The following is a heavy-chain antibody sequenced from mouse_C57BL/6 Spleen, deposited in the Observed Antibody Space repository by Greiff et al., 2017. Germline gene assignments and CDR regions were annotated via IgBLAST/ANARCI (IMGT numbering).Heavy chain of an antibody. V-gene: IGHV1-75*01. CDR3: ARHSEYYGSCPFDASYT. J-gene: IGHJ4*01. Sequence: VQLQESGPELVKPGASVKISCKASGYTFTNSYINWVKQRPGQGLEWIGWIYPGSGSTYYNEQFKGKATLTVDKSSSTAYMLLSSLTSEYSAVYFWARHSEYYGSCPFDASYTWGEGTPVTVSS. D-gene: IGHD1-1*01. CDR1: GYTFTNSY. CDR2: IYPGSGST.